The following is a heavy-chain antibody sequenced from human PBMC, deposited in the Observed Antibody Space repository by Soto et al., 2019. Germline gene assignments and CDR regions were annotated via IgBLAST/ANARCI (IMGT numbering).Heavy chain of an antibody. D-gene: IGHD6-13*01. CDR3: ARGGYSVIAAAGYTYYYYMDV. J-gene: IGHJ6*03. CDR2: INPSGGST. Sequence: ASVKVSCKASGYTFTSYYMHWVRQAPGQGLEWMGIINPSGGSTSYAQKFQGRVTMTRDTSTSTVYMELSSLRSEDTAVYYCARGGYSVIAAAGYTYYYYMDVWGKGTTVTVS. CDR1: GYTFTSYY. V-gene: IGHV1-46*03.